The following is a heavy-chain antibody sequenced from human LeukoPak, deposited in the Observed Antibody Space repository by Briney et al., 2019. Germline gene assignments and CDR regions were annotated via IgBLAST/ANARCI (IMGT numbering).Heavy chain of an antibody. V-gene: IGHV4-59*01. J-gene: IGHJ4*02. Sequence: SETLSLTCTVSGGSISSYYWSWIRQPPGKGLEWIGYIYYSGSTNYNPSLKSRVTISVDTYKNQFSLKLSSVTAADTAVYYCARTKPGAVPGDFDYWGQGTLVTVSS. CDR3: ARTKPGAVPGDFDY. D-gene: IGHD6-19*01. CDR1: GGSISSYY. CDR2: IYYSGST.